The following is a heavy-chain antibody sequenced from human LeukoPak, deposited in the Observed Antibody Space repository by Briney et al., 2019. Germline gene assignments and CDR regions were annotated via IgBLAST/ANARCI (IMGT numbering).Heavy chain of an antibody. CDR1: GFTSSSYA. Sequence: PGGSLRLSCAASGFTSSSYAMSWVRQAPGKGLEWVSAISGSGGSTYYADSVKGRFTISRDNSKNTLYLQMNSLRAEDTAVYYCVKDLAYIAVAVYMANNWFDPWGQGTLVTVSS. D-gene: IGHD6-19*01. J-gene: IGHJ5*02. CDR3: VKDLAYIAVAVYMANNWFDP. CDR2: ISGSGGST. V-gene: IGHV3-23*01.